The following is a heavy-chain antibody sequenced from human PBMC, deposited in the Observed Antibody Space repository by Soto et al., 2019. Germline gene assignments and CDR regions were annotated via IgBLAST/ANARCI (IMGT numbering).Heavy chain of an antibody. D-gene: IGHD2-2*01. Sequence: GASVKVSCKVSGYTLTELSMHWVRQAPGKGLEWMGGFDPEDGETIYAQKFQGRVTITEDTSTDTAYMELSSLRSEDTAVYYCATTRPTQLLSNYYYYYMDVWGKGTTVTVSS. V-gene: IGHV1-24*01. CDR2: FDPEDGET. CDR1: GYTLTELS. CDR3: ATTRPTQLLSNYYYYYMDV. J-gene: IGHJ6*03.